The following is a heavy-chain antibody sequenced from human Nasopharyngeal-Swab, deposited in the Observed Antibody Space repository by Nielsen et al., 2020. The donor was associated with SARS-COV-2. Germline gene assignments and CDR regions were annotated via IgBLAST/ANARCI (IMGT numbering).Heavy chain of an antibody. D-gene: IGHD3-10*01. V-gene: IGHV3-11*04. Sequence: GESLKISRAASGFTFSDYYMSWIRQAPGKGLELVSYISSSGSTIYYADSVKGRFTISRDNAKNSLYLQMNSLRAEDTAVYYCARGQKGSGSYWSRSYFYMDVWGKGTTVTVSS. CDR1: GFTFSDYY. J-gene: IGHJ6*03. CDR2: ISSSGSTI. CDR3: ARGQKGSGSYWSRSYFYMDV.